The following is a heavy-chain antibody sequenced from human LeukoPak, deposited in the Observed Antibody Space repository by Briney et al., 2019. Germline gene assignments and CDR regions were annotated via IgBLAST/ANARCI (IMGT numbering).Heavy chain of an antibody. J-gene: IGHJ4*02. CDR2: ISGSGGST. CDR1: GFTVSSTY. Sequence: PGGSLRLSCAASGFTVSSTYMSWVRQAPGKGLEWVSAISGSGGSTYYADSVKGRFTISRDNSKNTLYLQMNSLRAEDTAVYYCAKDCRGPIDYWGQGTLVTVSS. V-gene: IGHV3-23*01. D-gene: IGHD2-15*01. CDR3: AKDCRGPIDY.